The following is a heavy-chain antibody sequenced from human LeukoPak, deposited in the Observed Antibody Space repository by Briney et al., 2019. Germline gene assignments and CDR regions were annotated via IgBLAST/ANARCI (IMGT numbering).Heavy chain of an antibody. CDR3: AKDSVVGATLRPYYFDY. D-gene: IGHD1-26*01. J-gene: IGHJ4*02. CDR2: ISGSGGST. CDR1: GFTFSSYG. V-gene: IGHV3-23*01. Sequence: GGSLRLSCAASGFTFSSYGMSWVRQAPGKGLEWVSAISGSGGSTYYADSVKGRFTISRDNSKNTLYLQMNSLRAEDTAVYYCAKDSVVGATLRPYYFDYWGQGTLVTVSS.